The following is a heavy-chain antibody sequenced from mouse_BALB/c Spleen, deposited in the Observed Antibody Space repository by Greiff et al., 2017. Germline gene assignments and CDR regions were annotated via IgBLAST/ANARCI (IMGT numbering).Heavy chain of an antibody. D-gene: IGHD2-2*01. CDR3: ARDGYDRYYAMDY. CDR2: ISDGGSYT. CDR1: GFTFSDYY. J-gene: IGHJ4*01. Sequence: DVMLVESGGGLVKPGGSLKLSCAASGFTFSDYYMYWVRQTPEKRLEWVATISDGGSYTYYPDSVKGRFTISRDNAKNNLYLQMSSLKSEDTAMYYCARDGYDRYYAMDYWGQGTSVTVSS. V-gene: IGHV5-4*02.